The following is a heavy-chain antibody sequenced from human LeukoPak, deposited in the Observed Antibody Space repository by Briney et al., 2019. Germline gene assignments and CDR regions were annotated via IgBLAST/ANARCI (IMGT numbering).Heavy chain of an antibody. J-gene: IGHJ3*01. CDR2: IYSGST. Sequence: SETLSLTCAVSGGSLISTTYYWGWIRQPPGKGLEWIGSIYSGSTYYNPSLKSRVTVSVDMSKNQFSLQLSSVTAADTAVYYCARAPRTGAWDMITFGGVIVHGDAFDFWGQGTMATVSS. CDR3: ARAPRTGAWDMITFGGVIVHGDAFDF. D-gene: IGHD3-16*02. V-gene: IGHV4-39*07. CDR1: GGSLISTTYY.